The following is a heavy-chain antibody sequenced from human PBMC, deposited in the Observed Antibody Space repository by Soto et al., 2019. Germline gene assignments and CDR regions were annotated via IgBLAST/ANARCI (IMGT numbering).Heavy chain of an antibody. D-gene: IGHD6-13*01. V-gene: IGHV4-30-4*01. J-gene: IGHJ4*02. CDR3: ARGNPGSSWYYFDY. Sequence: PSETLSLTCTVSGGSISSGDYYWSWIRQPPGKGLEWIGYIYYSGSTYYNPSLKSRVTISVDTSKNQFSLKLSSVTAADTAVYYCARGNPGSSWYYFDYWGQGTLVTVSS. CDR2: IYYSGST. CDR1: GGSISSGDYY.